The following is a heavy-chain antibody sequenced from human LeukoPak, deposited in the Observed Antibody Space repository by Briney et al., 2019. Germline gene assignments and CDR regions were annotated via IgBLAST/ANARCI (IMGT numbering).Heavy chain of an antibody. V-gene: IGHV3-30-3*01. CDR2: ISYDGSNK. J-gene: IGHJ4*02. D-gene: IGHD6-19*01. Sequence: PGRSLRLSCAASGFTFSSYAMHWVRQAPGKGLEWVAVISYDGSNKYYADSVKGRFTISRDNSKNTLYLQMYSLRAEDTAVYYCARGRYSSGWDDPRIDYWGQGTLVTVSS. CDR3: ARGRYSSGWDDPRIDY. CDR1: GFTFSSYA.